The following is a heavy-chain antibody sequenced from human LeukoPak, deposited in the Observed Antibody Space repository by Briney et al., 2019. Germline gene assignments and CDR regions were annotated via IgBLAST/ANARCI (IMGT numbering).Heavy chain of an antibody. J-gene: IGHJ4*02. CDR3: ARDLYDNLTGSFFDY. CDR1: GFTFSSYW. V-gene: IGHV3-7*01. CDR2: IKQDGSEK. D-gene: IGHD3-9*01. Sequence: GGSLRLSCAASGFTFSSYWMSWVRQAPGKGLEWVAYIKQDGSEKYYVDSVKGRFTISRDNAKNSLYLQMNSLRAEDTAVYYCARDLYDNLTGSFFDYWGQGTLVTVSS.